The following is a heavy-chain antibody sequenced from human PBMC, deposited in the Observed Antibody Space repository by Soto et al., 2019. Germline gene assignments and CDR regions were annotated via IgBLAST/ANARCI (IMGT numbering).Heavy chain of an antibody. Sequence: SETLSLTCTVSGGSISSYYWSWIRQPPGKGLEWIGYIYYSGSTNYNPSLKSRVTIAVDTSKNQFSLKLSSVTAADTAVYYCARVQGSSQRYYYYGLDVWGQGTTVTVSS. V-gene: IGHV4-59*01. CDR3: ARVQGSSQRYYYYGLDV. CDR1: GGSISSYY. CDR2: IYYSGST. D-gene: IGHD6-13*01. J-gene: IGHJ6*02.